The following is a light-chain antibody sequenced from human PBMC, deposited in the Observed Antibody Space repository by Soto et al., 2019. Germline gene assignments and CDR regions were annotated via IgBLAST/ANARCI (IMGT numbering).Light chain of an antibody. CDR3: HQRYSWPIT. Sequence: EIVLTQSPATLSLSPGARATLFCRASQSVRNSLVWYQQKPGQAPRLLIYDVSNRATGIPARFSGSGSETDFTVTISSLEPEDFAVYYCHQRYSWPITFGQGTRLEIK. CDR1: QSVRNS. V-gene: IGKV3-11*01. J-gene: IGKJ5*01. CDR2: DVS.